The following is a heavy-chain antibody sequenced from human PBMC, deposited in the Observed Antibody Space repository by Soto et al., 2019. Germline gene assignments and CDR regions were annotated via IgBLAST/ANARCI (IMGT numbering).Heavy chain of an antibody. Sequence: SVKVSCKASGGSFSRNAIHWVRQAPGQGLEWMGGIIPMFPTTNYAQKFKGRVAITADESTTTAFMELRSLRSEDTAIYYCARDGSSADYGDWGQGTLVTVSS. J-gene: IGHJ4*02. D-gene: IGHD3-10*01. V-gene: IGHV1-69*13. CDR2: IIPMFPTT. CDR3: ARDGSSADYGD. CDR1: GGSFSRNA.